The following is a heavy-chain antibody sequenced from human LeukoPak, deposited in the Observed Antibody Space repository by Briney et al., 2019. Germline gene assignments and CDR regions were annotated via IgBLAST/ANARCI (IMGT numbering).Heavy chain of an antibody. CDR2: ISSSYSTI. CDR3: AKDGQLDYGDYLYYFDY. J-gene: IGHJ4*02. D-gene: IGHD4-17*01. CDR1: GFTFRSYS. V-gene: IGHV3-48*02. Sequence: PGGSLRLSCTASGFTFRSYSMNWVRQAPGKGLEWVSYISSSYSTIYYADSVKGRFTISRDNAKNSLYLQMNSLRDEDTAVYYCAKDGQLDYGDYLYYFDYWGQGTLVTVSS.